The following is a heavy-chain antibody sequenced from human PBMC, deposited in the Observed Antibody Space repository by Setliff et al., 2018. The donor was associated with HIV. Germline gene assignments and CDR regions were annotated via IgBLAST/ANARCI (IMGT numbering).Heavy chain of an antibody. CDR2: IYPSDSET. Sequence: PRGSLKISCKGSGYDFPNNWIGWVRQMPGKGLEWVAIIYPSDSETRYSPSFEGQVTISADRSISTAFLQWSSLQASDTATYYCTKAGGDSWGQGTLVTVSS. J-gene: IGHJ5*01. CDR1: GYDFPNNW. D-gene: IGHD3-10*01. CDR3: TKAGGDS. V-gene: IGHV5-51*01.